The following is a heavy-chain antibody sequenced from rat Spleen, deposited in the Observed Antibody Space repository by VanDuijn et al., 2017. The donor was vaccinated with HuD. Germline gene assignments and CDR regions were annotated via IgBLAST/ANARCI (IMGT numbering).Heavy chain of an antibody. CDR3: VRESLGVEG. J-gene: IGHJ2*01. CDR2: INKDSRTI. V-gene: IGHV4-2*01. D-gene: IGHD4-3*01. Sequence: EVKLVESGGGLVQPGRSLKLSCAASGFNFNDYWLGWVRQAPGKGLEWIGEINKDSRTIKYTPSLKDKFTISRDKAQNTLYLQMSKLGTEDTAIYYCVRESLGVEGWGQGVMVTVSS. CDR1: GFNFNDYW.